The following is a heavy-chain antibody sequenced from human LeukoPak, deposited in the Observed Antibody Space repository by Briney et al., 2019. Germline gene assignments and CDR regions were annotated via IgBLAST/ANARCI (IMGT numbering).Heavy chain of an antibody. CDR2: IYYSGST. CDR3: ARVLLEWPSGGRYFDY. J-gene: IGHJ4*02. D-gene: IGHD3-3*01. V-gene: IGHV4-59*01. CDR1: GGSISSYY. Sequence: SETLSLTCTVSGGSISSYYWSWIRQPPGKGLEWIGYIYYSGSTNYNPSLKSRVTISVDTSKNQFSLKLSSVTAADTAVYYCARVLLEWPSGGRYFDYWGQGTLVTVSS.